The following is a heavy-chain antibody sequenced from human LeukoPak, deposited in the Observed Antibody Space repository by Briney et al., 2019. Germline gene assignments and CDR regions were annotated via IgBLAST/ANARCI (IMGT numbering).Heavy chain of an antibody. Sequence: SVKVSCKASGGTFSSYAISWVRQAPGQGLEWMGGIIPIFGTANYAQKFQGRVTITADKSTSTAYMELSSLRSEDTAVYYCARVEVTAIFNWFDPWGQGTLVTVPS. CDR2: IIPIFGTA. CDR3: ARVEVTAIFNWFDP. V-gene: IGHV1-69*06. CDR1: GGTFSSYA. D-gene: IGHD2-21*02. J-gene: IGHJ5*02.